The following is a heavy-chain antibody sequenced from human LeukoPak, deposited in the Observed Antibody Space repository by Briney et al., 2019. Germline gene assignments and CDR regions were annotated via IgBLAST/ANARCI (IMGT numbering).Heavy chain of an antibody. CDR2: INPNSGGT. CDR3: ARSYYYDSSGRGYFDY. CDR1: GYTFTGYY. J-gene: IGHJ4*02. D-gene: IGHD3-22*01. V-gene: IGHV1-2*06. Sequence: ASVKVSCKASGYTFTGYYTHWVRQAPGQGLEWMGRINPNSGGTNYAQKFQGRVTMTRDTSISTAYMELSRLRSDDTAVYYCARSYYYDSSGRGYFDYWGQGTLVTVSS.